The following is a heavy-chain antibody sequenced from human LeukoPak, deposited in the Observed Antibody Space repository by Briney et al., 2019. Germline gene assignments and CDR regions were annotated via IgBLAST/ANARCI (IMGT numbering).Heavy chain of an antibody. Sequence: SETLSLTCTVSGGSISSYYWSWIRQPAGKGLEWIGRIYTSGSTNYNPSLKSRVTMSVDTSKNQFSLKLSSVTAADTAVYYCARDLKGYYDFWGGYYESNYYYYYMDVWGKGTTVTVSS. CDR2: IYTSGST. D-gene: IGHD3-3*01. CDR3: ARDLKGYYDFWGGYYESNYYYYYMDV. J-gene: IGHJ6*03. CDR1: GGSISSYY. V-gene: IGHV4-4*07.